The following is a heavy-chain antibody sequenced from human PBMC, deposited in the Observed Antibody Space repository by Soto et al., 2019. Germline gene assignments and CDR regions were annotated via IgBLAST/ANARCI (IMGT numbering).Heavy chain of an antibody. J-gene: IGHJ6*03. V-gene: IGHV1-18*04. Sequence: GASVKVSCKASGYIFINYYIHWVRQAPGQGLEWMGWISAYNGNTNYAQKLQGRVTMTTDTSTSTAYMELRSLRSDDTAVYYCARVLCSTSCYDPYSYYYMDVWGKGTTVTVSS. CDR2: ISAYNGNT. D-gene: IGHD2-2*01. CDR1: GYIFINYY. CDR3: ARVLCSTSCYDPYSYYYMDV.